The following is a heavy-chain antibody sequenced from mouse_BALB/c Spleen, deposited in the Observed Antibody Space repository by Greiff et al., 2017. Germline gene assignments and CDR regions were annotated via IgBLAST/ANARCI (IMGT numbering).Heavy chain of an antibody. V-gene: IGHV1-5*01. CDR2: IYPGNSDT. CDR3: TRRELLPYYFDY. D-gene: IGHD1-1*01. J-gene: IGHJ2*01. Sequence: VQLQQSGTVLARPGASVKMSCKASGYTFTSYWMHWVKQRPGQGLEWIGAIYPGNSDTSYNQKFKGKAKLTAVTSTSTAYMELSSLTNEDSAVYYCTRRELLPYYFDYWGQGTTLTVSS. CDR1: GYTFTSYW.